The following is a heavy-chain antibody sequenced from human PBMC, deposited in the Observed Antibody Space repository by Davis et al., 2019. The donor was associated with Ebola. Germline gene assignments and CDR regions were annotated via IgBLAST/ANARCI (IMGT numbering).Heavy chain of an antibody. J-gene: IGHJ5*02. D-gene: IGHD3-22*01. Sequence: SETLSLTCAVSGGSFSGYYWSWIRQPPGKGLEWIGEINHSGSTNYNPSLKSRVTISVDTSKNQFSLKLSSVTAADTAVYYCARRDYYYDSSGYWSPEDWFDPWGQGTLVTVSS. CDR3: ARRDYYYDSSGYWSPEDWFDP. CDR2: INHSGST. CDR1: GGSFSGYY. V-gene: IGHV4-34*01.